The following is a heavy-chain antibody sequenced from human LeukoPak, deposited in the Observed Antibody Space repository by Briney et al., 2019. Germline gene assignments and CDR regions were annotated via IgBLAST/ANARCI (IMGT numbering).Heavy chain of an antibody. J-gene: IGHJ4*02. CDR3: ARRGRIAAAGYFDY. V-gene: IGHV4-34*01. Sequence: SETLSLTCAVCGGSFSGYYWSWIRQPPGKGLEGIGEINHSGSTNYNPFLKSRVTISVDTSKNQFSLKLSSVTAADTAVYYCARRGRIAAAGYFDYWGQGTLVTVSS. D-gene: IGHD6-13*01. CDR2: INHSGST. CDR1: GGSFSGYY.